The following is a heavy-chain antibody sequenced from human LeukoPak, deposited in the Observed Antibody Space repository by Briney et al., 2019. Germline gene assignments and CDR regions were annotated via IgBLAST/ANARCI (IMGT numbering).Heavy chain of an antibody. Sequence: KPSETLSLTCTVSGGSISSYYWSWIRQPPGKGLERIGYIYYSGSTNYNPSLKSRVTISVDTSKNQFSLKLSSVTAADTAVYYCARHRLNSYGYTDFDYWGQGTLVTVSS. CDR3: ARHRLNSYGYTDFDY. CDR2: IYYSGST. V-gene: IGHV4-59*08. CDR1: GGSISSYY. J-gene: IGHJ4*02. D-gene: IGHD5-18*01.